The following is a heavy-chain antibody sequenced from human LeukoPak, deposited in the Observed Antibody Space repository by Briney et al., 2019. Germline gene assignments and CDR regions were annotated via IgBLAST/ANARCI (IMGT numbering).Heavy chain of an antibody. CDR1: GLTFSSDA. J-gene: IGHJ4*02. D-gene: IGHD1-26*01. CDR2: VRGTDAGT. Sequence: GGSLRLSWAASGLTFSSDAMNWVRQAPGKGLEWVSAVRGTDAGTSYADSAKGRFTILGDNSENTLYLQMNGMRAEDTAVYYCAKNRGGSYYSGSDYWGQGTLVTVSS. CDR3: AKNRGGSYYSGSDY. V-gene: IGHV3-23*01.